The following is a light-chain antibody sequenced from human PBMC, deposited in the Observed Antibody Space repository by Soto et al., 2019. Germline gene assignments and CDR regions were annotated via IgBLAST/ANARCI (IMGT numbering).Light chain of an antibody. CDR3: QHYDSSPT. CDR2: GAS. CDR1: QIFPSSY. Sequence: EIVLTQSPGTLSLSPGERATLSCRASQIFPSSYLAWYQQTPGQAPRLLIYGASSRATGIPDRFSGSESGTDFILTISRLEPEDFAVYYCQHYDSSPTFGGGTKVEIK. V-gene: IGKV3-20*01. J-gene: IGKJ4*01.